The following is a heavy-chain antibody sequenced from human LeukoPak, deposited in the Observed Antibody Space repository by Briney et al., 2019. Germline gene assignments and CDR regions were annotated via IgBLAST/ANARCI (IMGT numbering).Heavy chain of an antibody. CDR2: ISAYNGNT. D-gene: IGHD6-19*01. J-gene: IGHJ4*02. Sequence: ASVKVSCKASGYTFTSYSISWVRQAPGQGLEWMGWISAYNGNTNYAQTLQGRVTMTTDTSTSTAYMELRTLRSDATAVYYCARDRVAVAGFDYWGQGTLVTVSS. CDR3: ARDRVAVAGFDY. CDR1: GYTFTSYS. V-gene: IGHV1-18*04.